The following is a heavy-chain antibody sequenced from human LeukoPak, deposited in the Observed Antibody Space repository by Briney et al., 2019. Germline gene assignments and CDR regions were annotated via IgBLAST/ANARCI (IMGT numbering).Heavy chain of an antibody. V-gene: IGHV4-4*07. CDR2: IYTSGST. CDR3: ARDPPVAAFDI. CDR1: GGSISSYY. J-gene: IGHJ3*02. Sequence: SETLSLTCTVSGGSISSYYWSWIRQPAGKGLEWIGHIYTSGSTNYNPSLKSRGTISVDTSKNPFSLKLSSVTAADTVVYYCARDPPVAAFDIWGQGTMVTVSS.